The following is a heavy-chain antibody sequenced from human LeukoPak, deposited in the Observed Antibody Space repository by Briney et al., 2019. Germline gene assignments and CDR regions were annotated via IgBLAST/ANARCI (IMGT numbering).Heavy chain of an antibody. Sequence: GVSVKVSCKASGYTFTSYDINWVRQATGQGLEWMGWMNPNSGSTGYAQKFQGRVTITRNTSISTAYMELSSLRYEDTAVYYCARGEGYSYGSMSDYWGQGTLVTVSS. V-gene: IGHV1-8*01. J-gene: IGHJ4*02. CDR1: GYTFTSYD. CDR2: MNPNSGST. D-gene: IGHD5-18*01. CDR3: ARGEGYSYGSMSDY.